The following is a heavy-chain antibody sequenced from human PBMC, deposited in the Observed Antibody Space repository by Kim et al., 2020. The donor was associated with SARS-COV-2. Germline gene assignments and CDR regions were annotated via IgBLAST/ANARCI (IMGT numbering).Heavy chain of an antibody. J-gene: IGHJ6*03. CDR3: ARDRGGLKHYMDV. V-gene: IGHV4-59*01. Sequence: NPSLGGRVAISIDTSKNQFSLNLRSVTAADTALYYCARDRGGLKHYMDVWGKGTAVTISS. D-gene: IGHD3-10*01.